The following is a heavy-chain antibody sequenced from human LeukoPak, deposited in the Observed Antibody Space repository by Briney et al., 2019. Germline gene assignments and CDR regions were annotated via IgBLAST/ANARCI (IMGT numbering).Heavy chain of an antibody. CDR2: IYHSGSI. J-gene: IGHJ6*02. CDR3: ARGSTGTIDGYGMDV. D-gene: IGHD1-7*01. V-gene: IGHV4-4*02. Sequence: SGTLSLTCAVSGGSISSSNWWSWVRQPPGKGLEWIGEIYHSGSINYNPSLKSRVTISVDKSKNQFSLKLSSVTAADTAMYYCARGSTGTIDGYGMDVWGQGTTVTVSS. CDR1: GGSISSSNW.